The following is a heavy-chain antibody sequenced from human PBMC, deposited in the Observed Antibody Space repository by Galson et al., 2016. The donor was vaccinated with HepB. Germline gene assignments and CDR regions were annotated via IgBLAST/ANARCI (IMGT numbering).Heavy chain of an antibody. D-gene: IGHD3-10*01. CDR2: LSSTSTLI. CDR3: VRDRHGYTYYGTLGIGYFDL. V-gene: IGHV3-48*01. CDR1: GFSYSDYS. J-gene: IGHJ2*01. Sequence: SLRLSCAGSGFSYSDYSINWVRQAPGKGLEWVSYLSSTSTLIYYEDAVKGRFTVSRDNAKNSLYLQMNSLRAEDTAVYYCVRDRHGYTYYGTLGIGYFDLWGRGTLVTVSS.